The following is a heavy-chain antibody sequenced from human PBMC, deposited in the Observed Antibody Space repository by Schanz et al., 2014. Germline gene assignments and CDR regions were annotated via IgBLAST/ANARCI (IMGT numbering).Heavy chain of an antibody. CDR2: IIPILGME. Sequence: QVQLVQSGAEVKPPGASVRVSCKASGYTYIAYDMHWVRQAPGQGLEWMGKIIPILGMENYAQKFQGRVTITADISTSTAYMDLSSLRSDDTAVYYCARDIQYHYDTSGPVGAFDIWGQGTVVTVSS. CDR3: ARDIQYHYDTSGPVGAFDI. D-gene: IGHD3-22*01. V-gene: IGHV1-69*09. J-gene: IGHJ3*02. CDR1: GYTYIAYD.